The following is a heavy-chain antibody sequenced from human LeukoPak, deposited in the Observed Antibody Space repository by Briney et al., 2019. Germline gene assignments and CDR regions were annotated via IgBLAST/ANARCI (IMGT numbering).Heavy chain of an antibody. D-gene: IGHD4-17*01. Sequence: SETLSLTCTVSGGSISSYYWSWIRQPPGKGLEWIGYIYYSGSTNYNPSLKSRVTISVDTSKNQFSLKLSSVTTADTAVYYCARVRDGDHDYWGQGTLVTASS. CDR1: GGSISSYY. CDR2: IYYSGST. V-gene: IGHV4-59*01. J-gene: IGHJ4*02. CDR3: ARVRDGDHDY.